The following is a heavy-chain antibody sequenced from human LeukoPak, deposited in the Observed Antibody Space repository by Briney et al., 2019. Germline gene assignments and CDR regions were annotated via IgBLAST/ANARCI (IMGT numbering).Heavy chain of an antibody. V-gene: IGHV4-34*01. CDR3: ARESRRGYSYEKKGPLRGRFDY. D-gene: IGHD5-18*01. Sequence: SETLSLTCAVYGGSFSGYYWSWIRQPPGKGLEWIGEINHSGSTNYNPSLKSRVTISVDTSKNQFSLKLSSVTAADTAVYYCARESRRGYSYEKKGPLRGRFDYWGQGTLVTVSS. CDR2: INHSGST. CDR1: GGSFSGYY. J-gene: IGHJ4*02.